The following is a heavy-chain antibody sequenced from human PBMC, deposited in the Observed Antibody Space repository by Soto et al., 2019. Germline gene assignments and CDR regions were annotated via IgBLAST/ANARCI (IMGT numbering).Heavy chain of an antibody. Sequence: EVQLLESGGGLVQPGGSLRLSCAASGFTFSGYAMNWVRQAPGKGLEWVSVISGSGDSTYYADSVKGRFTISRDNSRTTLSLQMNSLRAADTAVYYCARRSSGWYFDYWGQGTLVTVSS. V-gene: IGHV3-23*01. CDR1: GFTFSGYA. D-gene: IGHD6-19*01. CDR2: ISGSGDST. J-gene: IGHJ4*02. CDR3: ARRSSGWYFDY.